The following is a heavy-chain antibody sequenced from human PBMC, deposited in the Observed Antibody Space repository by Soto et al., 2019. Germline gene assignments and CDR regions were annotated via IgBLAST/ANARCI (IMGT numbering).Heavy chain of an antibody. CDR2: IYYIGST. CDR1: GGSISSYY. V-gene: IGHV4-59*01. J-gene: IGHJ5*02. D-gene: IGHD2-2*01. CDR3: ARGLRRQLLNWFDP. Sequence: TLSLTCTVSGGSISSYYWSWIRQPPGKGLEWIGYIYYIGSTNYNPSLKSRVTISVDTSKNQFSLKLSSVTAADTAVYYCARGLRRQLLNWFDPWGQGTLVTVSS.